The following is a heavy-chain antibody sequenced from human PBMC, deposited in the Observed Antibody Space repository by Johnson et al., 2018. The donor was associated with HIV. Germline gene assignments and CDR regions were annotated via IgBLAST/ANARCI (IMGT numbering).Heavy chain of an antibody. CDR2: MSYDGISE. V-gene: IGHV3-30*04. J-gene: IGHJ3*02. CDR1: GFTFSSYT. Sequence: QVLLVESGGGVVQPGRSLRLSCAASGFTFSSYTMQWVRQAPGKGLAWVAVMSYDGISEYHADSVKGRFTISRDNSKNTLYLQMNSLRAEDTAVYYCARVPPWALGATGWLDAFDIWGQGTMVTVSS. CDR3: ARVPPWALGATGWLDAFDI. D-gene: IGHD1-26*01.